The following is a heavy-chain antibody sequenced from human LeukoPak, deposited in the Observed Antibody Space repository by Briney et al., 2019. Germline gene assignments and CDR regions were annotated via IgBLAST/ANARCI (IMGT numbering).Heavy chain of an antibody. CDR2: ISGSGGST. Sequence: GGSLRLSCAASGFTFSSYAMSWVRQAPGKGLKWVSTISGSGGSTYYADSVKGRFTISRDNSKNTLYLQMTSLRAEDTAVYYCAKNSYYYGSGSAHNWFDPWGQGTPVTVSS. CDR1: GFTFSSYA. D-gene: IGHD3-10*01. J-gene: IGHJ5*02. V-gene: IGHV3-23*01. CDR3: AKNSYYYGSGSAHNWFDP.